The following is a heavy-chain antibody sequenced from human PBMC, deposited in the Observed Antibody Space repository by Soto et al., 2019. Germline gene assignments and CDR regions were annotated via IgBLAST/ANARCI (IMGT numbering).Heavy chain of an antibody. Sequence: EVQLLESGGGLVQPGGSLRLSCAASGFTFSSYAMSWVRQAPGKGLEWVSAISGSGGSTYYADSVKGRFTISRDNSKNTLYLRMNSLRAEDTAVYYCAKDLGYYYDSSGSASPFAFGYWGQGALVTVSS. V-gene: IGHV3-23*01. CDR2: ISGSGGST. J-gene: IGHJ4*02. CDR1: GFTFSSYA. CDR3: AKDLGYYYDSSGSASPFAFGY. D-gene: IGHD3-22*01.